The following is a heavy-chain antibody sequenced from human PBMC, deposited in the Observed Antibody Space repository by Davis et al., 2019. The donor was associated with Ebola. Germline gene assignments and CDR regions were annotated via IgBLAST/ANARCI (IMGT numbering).Heavy chain of an antibody. D-gene: IGHD1-26*01. CDR3: ASDRSGSYAFDI. CDR1: GGSFSGYY. V-gene: IGHV4-34*01. Sequence: PGGSLRLSCAVYGGSFSGYYWSWIRQPPGKGLEWIGEINHSGSTNYNPSLKSRVTISVDTSKNQFSLKLSSVTAADTAVYYCASDRSGSYAFDIWGQGTMVTVSS. CDR2: INHSGST. J-gene: IGHJ3*02.